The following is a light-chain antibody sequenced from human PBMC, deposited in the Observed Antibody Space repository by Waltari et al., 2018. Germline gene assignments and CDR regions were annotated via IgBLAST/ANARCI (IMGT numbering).Light chain of an antibody. J-gene: IGLJ2*01. CDR1: SSDVGRYNL. CDR2: EGS. CDR3: CSYAGSSTVV. V-gene: IGLV2-23*01. Sequence: QSALTQPASVSGSPGQSITLSCTGTSSDVGRYNLVSWYQQHPGKAPKPMIYEGSKRPSGVSNRFSGSKSGNTASLTISGLQAEDEADYYCCSYAGSSTVVFGGGTKLTVL.